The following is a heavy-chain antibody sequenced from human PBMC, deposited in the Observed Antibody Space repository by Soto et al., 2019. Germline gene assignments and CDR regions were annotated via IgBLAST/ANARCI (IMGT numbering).Heavy chain of an antibody. CDR1: GGSISDHY. CDR3: APQFYPSGVLFNH. CDR2: IHNGGST. D-gene: IGHD3-10*01. Sequence: SETLSLTCTVSGGSISDHYYMWIRQSPGKGLEYIGYIHNGGSTNYNPSLKGRVIISVDTSKNQFSLKLTSVTAADTAVYYCAPQFYPSGVLFNHWARGTPLTFSS. V-gene: IGHV4-59*03. J-gene: IGHJ4*02.